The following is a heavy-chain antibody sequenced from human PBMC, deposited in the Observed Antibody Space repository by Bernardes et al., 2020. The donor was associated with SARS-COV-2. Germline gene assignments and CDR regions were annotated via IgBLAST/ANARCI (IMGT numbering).Heavy chain of an antibody. D-gene: IGHD3-10*01. CDR3: ARDRSDGSGSYFCDN. Sequence: SLRLSCSAFGFPFGGYGMHWVRQVPGKGLEWVAVIWYDGSVKFYADSAKGRFTISRDNSKNTLYLQMNSLRAEDTAVYYCARDRSDGSGSYFCDNWGQGTLVTVSS. CDR2: IWYDGSVK. V-gene: IGHV3-33*01. J-gene: IGHJ4*02. CDR1: GFPFGGYG.